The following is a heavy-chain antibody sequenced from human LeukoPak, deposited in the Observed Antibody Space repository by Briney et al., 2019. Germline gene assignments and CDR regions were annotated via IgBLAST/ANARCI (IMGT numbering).Heavy chain of an antibody. D-gene: IGHD2-15*01. CDR1: GGSISSYY. CDR3: ARTMEGYCSGGSCYQYSYYMDV. CDR2: IYYSGST. J-gene: IGHJ6*03. V-gene: IGHV4-59*01. Sequence: SGTLSLTSTVSGGSISSYYWSWIRQPPGKGLEWIGYIYYSGSTNYNPSLKSRVTISVDTSKNQFSLKLTSVTAADTAVYYCARTMEGYCSGGSCYQYSYYMDVWGKGTTVTVSS.